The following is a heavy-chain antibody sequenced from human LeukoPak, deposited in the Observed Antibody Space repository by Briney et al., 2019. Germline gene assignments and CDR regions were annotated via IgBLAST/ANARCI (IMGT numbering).Heavy chain of an antibody. V-gene: IGHV4-34*01. CDR1: GGSFSGYY. Sequence: PSETLSLTRAVYGGSFSGYYWRWIRQPPGKGPEWIGEINHSESTTYHPSLKCPVTISVDTSKIQFSLKLSSVTAADTAVYYCARGRDYDSSFRPWGQGTLVTVSS. D-gene: IGHD3-22*01. J-gene: IGHJ5*02. CDR3: ARGRDYDSSFRP. CDR2: INHSEST.